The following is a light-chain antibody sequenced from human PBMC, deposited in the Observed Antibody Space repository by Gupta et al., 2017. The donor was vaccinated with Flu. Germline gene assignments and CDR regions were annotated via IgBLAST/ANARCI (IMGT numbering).Light chain of an antibody. J-gene: IGLJ2*01. Sequence: FVLTQPHSVSESPGKTVTISCTRSSGSIATNYVQWYQQRPGSSPSTVIYEDNQRPSEVPDRVSGSIDSSANSASLTITGLKTEDEADYFCQSYDSGNRDVVFGGGTKLTVL. CDR2: EDN. CDR3: QSYDSGNRDVV. CDR1: SGSIATNY. V-gene: IGLV6-57*01.